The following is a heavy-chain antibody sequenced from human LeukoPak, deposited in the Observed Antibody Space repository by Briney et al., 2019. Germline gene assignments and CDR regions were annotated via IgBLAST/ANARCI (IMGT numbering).Heavy chain of an antibody. Sequence: GRSLRLSCAAPGFTFSSYAMHWVRQAPGKGLEWVANIKQDGSEKYYVDSVKGRFTISRDNAKNSLYLQMNSLRAEDTAVYYCARVQVLMVYANFDYWGQGTLVTVSS. V-gene: IGHV3-7*01. CDR2: IKQDGSEK. CDR3: ARVQVLMVYANFDY. CDR1: GFTFSSYA. J-gene: IGHJ4*02. D-gene: IGHD2-8*01.